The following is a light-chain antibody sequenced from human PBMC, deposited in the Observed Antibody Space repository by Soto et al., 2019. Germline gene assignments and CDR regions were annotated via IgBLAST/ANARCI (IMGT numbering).Light chain of an antibody. CDR1: SSDVGGYNY. Sequence: QYALTQPASVSGSPGQSITISCTGTSSDVGGYNYVSWYQQHPGKAPKLMIYDVSNRPSGVSNRFSGSKSGNTASLTISGLQAEDEADYYCSSYTISSTYVFGTGTKVTVL. J-gene: IGLJ1*01. CDR2: DVS. V-gene: IGLV2-14*01. CDR3: SSYTISSTYV.